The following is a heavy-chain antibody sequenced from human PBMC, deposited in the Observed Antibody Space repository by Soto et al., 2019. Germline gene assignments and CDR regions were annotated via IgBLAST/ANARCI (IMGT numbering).Heavy chain of an antibody. J-gene: IGHJ4*02. V-gene: IGHV1-69*12. D-gene: IGHD2-15*01. Sequence: QVQLVQSGAAVKKPGSSVKVSCKASGGTFSSYAISWVRQAPGQGLEWMGGIIPIFGTANYAQKFQGRVTITADESTSTAYMELSSLRSEDTAVYYCAREEAHCSGGSCYSDYWGQGTLVTVSS. CDR3: AREEAHCSGGSCYSDY. CDR1: GGTFSSYA. CDR2: IIPIFGTA.